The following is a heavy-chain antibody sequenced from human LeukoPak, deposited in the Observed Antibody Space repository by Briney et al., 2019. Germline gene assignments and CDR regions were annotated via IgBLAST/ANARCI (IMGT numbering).Heavy chain of an antibody. D-gene: IGHD3-10*01. V-gene: IGHV3-21*01. CDR2: ISSSSSYI. Sequence: GGSLRLSCAASGFTFSSYSMNWVRQAPGKGLEWVSSISSSSSYIYYADSVKGRFTISRGNAKNSLYLQMNSLRAEDTAVYYCARATYYYGSGAAYYFDYWGQGTLVTVSS. CDR1: GFTFSSYS. CDR3: ARATYYYGSGAAYYFDY. J-gene: IGHJ4*02.